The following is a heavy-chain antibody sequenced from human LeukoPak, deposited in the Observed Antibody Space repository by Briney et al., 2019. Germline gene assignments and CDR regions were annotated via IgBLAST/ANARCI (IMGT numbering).Heavy chain of an antibody. Sequence: GRSLRLSCSASGFTFRNYGMHWVRQAPGKGLEGVAVISFDGSSKYYADSVKGRFTISRDDSENTLYLQMNTLRAEDTAVYYCAKQEIGPSWSGGYWGQGTLVTVSS. J-gene: IGHJ4*02. D-gene: IGHD6-13*01. CDR2: ISFDGSSK. CDR3: AKQEIGPSWSGGY. V-gene: IGHV3-30*18. CDR1: GFTFRNYG.